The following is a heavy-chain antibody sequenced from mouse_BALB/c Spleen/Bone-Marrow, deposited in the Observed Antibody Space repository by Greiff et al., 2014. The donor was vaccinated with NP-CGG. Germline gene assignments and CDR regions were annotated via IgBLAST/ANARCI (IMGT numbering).Heavy chain of an antibody. V-gene: IGHV1-14*01. CDR2: INPYNDGT. Sequence: VQLQQSGPELVKPGASVKMSCKASGYTFTSYVIHWVKQKPGQGLEWIGYINPYNDGTKYNEKFKGKATLTSDKSSSTAYMELSSLTLEDSAVYYCARGGYYGTSLYWYFDVWGAGTTVTVSS. J-gene: IGHJ1*01. CDR3: ARGGYYGTSLYWYFDV. D-gene: IGHD1-1*01. CDR1: GYTFTSYV.